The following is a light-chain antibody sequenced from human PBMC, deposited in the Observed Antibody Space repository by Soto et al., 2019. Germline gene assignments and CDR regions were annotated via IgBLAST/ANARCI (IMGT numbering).Light chain of an antibody. J-gene: IGKJ1*01. CDR3: QQYGSSGT. CDR2: GAS. Sequence: EIVLTQSPGTLSLSPGERATLSCRASQSVSSNYLAWYQQKPGQAPRLLIYGASNRATGIQDRFSGSGSGTDFTLTISRLEPEDFAVYYCQQYGSSGTFGQGTKVDIK. V-gene: IGKV3-20*01. CDR1: QSVSSNY.